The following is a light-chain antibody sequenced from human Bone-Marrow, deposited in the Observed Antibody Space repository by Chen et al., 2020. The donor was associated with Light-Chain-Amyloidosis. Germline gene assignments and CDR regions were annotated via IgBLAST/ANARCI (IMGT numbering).Light chain of an antibody. J-gene: IGLJ3*02. Sequence: SPVLTHPSSVSVAPGQTATIACGGNNIGATSVHWYQQTPGQAPLLVVYDDSDRPSGIPERLSGSNSGNTATLTISRVEAGDEADYYCQVWDRSSDRPVFGGGTKLTVL. CDR1: NIGATS. CDR3: QVWDRSSDRPV. V-gene: IGLV3-21*02. CDR2: DDS.